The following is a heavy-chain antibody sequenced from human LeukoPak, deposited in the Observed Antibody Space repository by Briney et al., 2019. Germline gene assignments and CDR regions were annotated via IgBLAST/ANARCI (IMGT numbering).Heavy chain of an antibody. CDR2: ISGSGGST. D-gene: IGHD3-22*01. J-gene: IGHJ3*02. CDR3: AKDPYCYDSSALEVAFDI. V-gene: IGHV3-23*01. Sequence: PGGSLRLSCAASGFTFSSYAMSWVRQAPGKGLEWVSAISGSGGSTYYADSVKGRFTISRDNSKNTLYLQMNSLRAEDTAVYYCAKDPYCYDSSALEVAFDIWGQGTMVTVSS. CDR1: GFTFSSYA.